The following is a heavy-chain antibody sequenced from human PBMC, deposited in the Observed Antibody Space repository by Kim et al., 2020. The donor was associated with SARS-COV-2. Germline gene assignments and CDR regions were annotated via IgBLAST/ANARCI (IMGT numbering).Heavy chain of an antibody. CDR3: TKLRYYDSSGQPVFDY. D-gene: IGHD3-22*01. Sequence: SVRGRLPISRDASKNTLYLQMNSLGVDDTAVYYCTKLRYYDSSGQPVFDYWGQGTLVTVSS. V-gene: IGHV3-23*01. J-gene: IGHJ4*02.